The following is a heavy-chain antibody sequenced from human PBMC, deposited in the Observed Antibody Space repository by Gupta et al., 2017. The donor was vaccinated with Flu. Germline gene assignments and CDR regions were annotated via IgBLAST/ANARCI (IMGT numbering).Heavy chain of an antibody. CDR3: ARDYDSTGYYGLDV. V-gene: IGHV3-21*02. CDR1: GFTFGDYP. J-gene: IGHJ6*02. CDR2: INSDSVYI. D-gene: IGHD3-22*01. Sequence: EVQLVESGGTLVRRGGSLRLSCAASGFTFGDYPMRWVRQAPGKGLEWVSSINSDSVYIYYADFAKGRFTISRDNAKDSLFLQMDSLRAEDTAVYYCARDYDSTGYYGLDVWGQGTTVTVSS.